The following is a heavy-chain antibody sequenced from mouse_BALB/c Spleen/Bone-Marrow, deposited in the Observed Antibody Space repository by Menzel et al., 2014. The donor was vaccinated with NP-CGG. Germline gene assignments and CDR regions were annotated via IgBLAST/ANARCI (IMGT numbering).Heavy chain of an antibody. V-gene: IGHV1-74*01. CDR2: IDPSDSET. CDR1: GYTFTDYW. J-gene: IGHJ3*01. Sequence: VQLQQSGAELVKPGAPVKLSCKASGYTFTDYWMNWVKQRPGRGLEWIGRIDPSDSETHYNQKFKDKATLTVYKSSTTPYTQLSNLTSEDSAVYYYSITAYWGQGTLVTVSS. CDR3: SITAY.